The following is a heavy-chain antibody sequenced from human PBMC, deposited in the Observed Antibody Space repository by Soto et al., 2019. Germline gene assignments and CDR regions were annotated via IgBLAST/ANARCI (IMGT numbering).Heavy chain of an antibody. V-gene: IGHV5-51*01. D-gene: IGHD3-16*01. CDR2: IYPGDSDI. Sequence: PGESLKISCKGSGYIFINYWIAWVRQMPGKGLEWMGSIYPGDSDIKYGPSFQGQVTISADKSITTVYLQWSSLKASDTGIYYCARDFGGEYYERRSWYSDDWGQGTQVTVSS. J-gene: IGHJ4*02. CDR3: ARDFGGEYYERRSWYSDD. CDR1: GYIFINYW.